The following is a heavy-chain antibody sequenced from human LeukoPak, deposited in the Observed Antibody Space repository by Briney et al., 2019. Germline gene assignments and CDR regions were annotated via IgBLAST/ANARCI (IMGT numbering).Heavy chain of an antibody. D-gene: IGHD6-19*01. Sequence: PGGSLRLSCATSGFIFNYYAMSWVRQVPGKGLEWVSGISGSDGSTYYADSVKGRFSISRDNSKKTLFLQMNSLRAEDTAVYYCAKSGYSSGWFRAFDIWGQGTLVTVSS. V-gene: IGHV3-23*01. CDR3: AKSGYSSGWFRAFDI. J-gene: IGHJ3*02. CDR2: ISGSDGST. CDR1: GFIFNYYA.